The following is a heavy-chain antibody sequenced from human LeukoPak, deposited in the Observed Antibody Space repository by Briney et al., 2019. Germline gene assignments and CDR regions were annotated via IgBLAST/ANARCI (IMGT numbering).Heavy chain of an antibody. CDR2: IYTSGST. J-gene: IGHJ4*02. Sequence: KPSETLSLTCTVSGGSLSSRSYYWGWIRQPPGKGLEWIGRIYTSGSTNYNPSLKSRVTMSVDTSKNQFSLKLSSVTAADTAVYYCASSYSSSWDSFDYWGQGTLVTVSS. CDR1: GGSLSSRSYY. V-gene: IGHV4-61*05. CDR3: ASSYSSSWDSFDY. D-gene: IGHD6-13*01.